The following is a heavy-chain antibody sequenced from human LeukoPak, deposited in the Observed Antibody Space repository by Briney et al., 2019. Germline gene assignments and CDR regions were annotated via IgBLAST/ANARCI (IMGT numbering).Heavy chain of an antibody. V-gene: IGHV3-23*01. D-gene: IGHD3-22*01. CDR1: GFIFSSYA. J-gene: IGHJ4*02. CDR2: ISGSGGST. Sequence: GGSLRLSCAASGFIFSSYAMRWVRQAPGKGVEGGSAISGSGGSTYYADSVKGRFIIFRDNYKNTLYLQMTSLRAEDTAVYYCAKTTHDSSGYYYFGYWGQGTLVTVSS. CDR3: AKTTHDSSGYYYFGY.